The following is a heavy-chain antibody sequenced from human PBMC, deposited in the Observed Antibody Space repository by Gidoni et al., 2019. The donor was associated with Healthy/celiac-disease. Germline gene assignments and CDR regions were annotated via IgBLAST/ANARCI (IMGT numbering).Heavy chain of an antibody. CDR1: GFTFSSYG. D-gene: IGHD3-10*01. CDR2: ISYDGSNK. J-gene: IGHJ6*02. Sequence: QVQLVESGGGVVQPGRSLRLSCAASGFTFSSYGMHWVRQAPGKGLEWVAVISYDGSNKYYADSVKGRFTISRDNSKNTLYLQMNSLRAEDTAVYYCAKDPSSRDYGMDVWGQGTTVTVSS. V-gene: IGHV3-30*18. CDR3: AKDPSSRDYGMDV.